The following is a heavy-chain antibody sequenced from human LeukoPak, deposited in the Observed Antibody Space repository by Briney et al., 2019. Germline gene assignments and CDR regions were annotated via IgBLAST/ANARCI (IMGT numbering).Heavy chain of an antibody. CDR2: ISYDGSNK. CDR3: ARDHHLIRGLFDY. CDR1: GFTFSSYG. J-gene: IGHJ4*02. Sequence: GRSLRLSCAASGFTFSSYGMHWVRQAPGKGLEWVAVISYDGSNKYYADSVKGRFTISRDNSKNTLYLQMNSLRAEDTAVYYCARDHHLIRGLFDYWGQGTLVTVSS. D-gene: IGHD3-10*01. V-gene: IGHV3-30*03.